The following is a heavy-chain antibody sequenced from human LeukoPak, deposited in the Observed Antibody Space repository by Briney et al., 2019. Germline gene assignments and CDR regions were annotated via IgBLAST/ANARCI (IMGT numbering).Heavy chain of an antibody. Sequence: PGGSLRLSCTASGFTFGDYAMSWVRQAPGKGLEWVGFIRSKAYGGTTEYAASVKGRFTISRDDSKSIAYLQMNSLKTEDTAVYYCTRGGYYYDSSGLPRGGQGTLVTVSS. V-gene: IGHV3-49*04. D-gene: IGHD3-22*01. CDR2: IRSKAYGGTT. CDR1: GFTFGDYA. CDR3: TRGGYYYDSSGLPR. J-gene: IGHJ4*02.